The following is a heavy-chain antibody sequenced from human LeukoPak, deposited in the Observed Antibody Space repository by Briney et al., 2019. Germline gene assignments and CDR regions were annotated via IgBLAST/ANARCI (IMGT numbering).Heavy chain of an antibody. CDR2: IRSKANSYAT. D-gene: IGHD4-11*01. J-gene: IGHJ6*03. Sequence: GGSLRLSCAASGFTFSGSAMHWVRQASGKGLEWVGRIRSKANSYATAYGVSVEDRFTISRDDSKNTAYLQMNSLKTEDTAVYYCTRQGARDYGNYGYYYYYMDVWGKGTTVTVSS. CDR1: GFTFSGSA. V-gene: IGHV3-73*01. CDR3: TRQGARDYGNYGYYYYYMDV.